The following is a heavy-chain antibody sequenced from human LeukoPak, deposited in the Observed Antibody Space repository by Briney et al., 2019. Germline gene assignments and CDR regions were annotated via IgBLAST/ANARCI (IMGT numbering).Heavy chain of an antibody. V-gene: IGHV4-59*08. D-gene: IGHD5-24*01. J-gene: IGHJ4*02. Sequence: PSETLSLTCTVSGGSISSYYWSWIRQAPGKGLEWVGYIYYSGSTKYNPSLKSRVTISVATSKNHFSLKLSSLTAADTAVYYCARHIEMATLGYWGQGTLVTVSS. CDR1: GGSISSYY. CDR3: ARHIEMATLGY. CDR2: IYYSGST.